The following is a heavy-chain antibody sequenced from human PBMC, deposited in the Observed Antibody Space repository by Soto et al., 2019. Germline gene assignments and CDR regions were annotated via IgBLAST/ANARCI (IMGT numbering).Heavy chain of an antibody. CDR1: GVTFSSYA. CDR3: ARERGSGMSDFDY. V-gene: IGHV1-69*13. D-gene: IGHD3-10*01. CDR2: IIPIFGTA. Sequence: ASLKVSCKASGVTFSSYAISWVRQAPGQGLEWMGGIIPIFGTANYAQKFQGRVTITADESTSTAYMELSSLRSEDTAVYYCARERGSGMSDFDYWGQGTLVTVSS. J-gene: IGHJ4*02.